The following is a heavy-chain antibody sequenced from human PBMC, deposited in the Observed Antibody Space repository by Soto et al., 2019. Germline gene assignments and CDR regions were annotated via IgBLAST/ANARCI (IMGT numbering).Heavy chain of an antibody. Sequence: QITLKESGPTLVKPTQTLTLTCTFSGFSLSTSGVGVGWIRQPPGKALEWLALIYWDDDKRYSPSLKSRLTITKDTSKNQVVLTMTNMDPVDTATYYWAHVGWDSSSWSLDYWGQGTLVTVSS. CDR1: GFSLSTSGVG. J-gene: IGHJ4*02. CDR3: AHVGWDSSSWSLDY. CDR2: IYWDDDK. V-gene: IGHV2-5*02. D-gene: IGHD6-13*01.